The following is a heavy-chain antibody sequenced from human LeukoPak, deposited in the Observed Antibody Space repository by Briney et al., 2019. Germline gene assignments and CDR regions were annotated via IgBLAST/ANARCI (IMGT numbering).Heavy chain of an antibody. CDR2: ISGSGGST. J-gene: IGHJ4*02. D-gene: IGHD5-18*01. CDR3: APRPDTVMVKFDY. Sequence: GGSLRLSCTASGFTFSGYNMNWIRQAPGKGLEWVSAISGSGGSTYYADSVKGRFTISRDNSKNTLYLQMNSLRAEDTAVYYCAPRPDTVMVKFDYWGQGTLVTVSS. V-gene: IGHV3-23*01. CDR1: GFTFSGYN.